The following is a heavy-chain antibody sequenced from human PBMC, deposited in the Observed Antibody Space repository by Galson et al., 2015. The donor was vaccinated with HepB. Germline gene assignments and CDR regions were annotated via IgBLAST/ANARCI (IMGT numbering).Heavy chain of an antibody. CDR1: GDSVSSNSAA. CDR3: ARAVVVVPAARGYYYGMDV. V-gene: IGHV6-1*01. D-gene: IGHD2-2*01. Sequence: CAISGDSVSSNSAAWNWIRQSPSRGLEWLGMTYYRSKWYNDYAVSVKSRITINPDTSKNQFSLQLNSVTPEDTAVYYCARAVVVVPAARGYYYGMDVWGQGTTVTVSS. CDR2: TYYRSKWYN. J-gene: IGHJ6*02.